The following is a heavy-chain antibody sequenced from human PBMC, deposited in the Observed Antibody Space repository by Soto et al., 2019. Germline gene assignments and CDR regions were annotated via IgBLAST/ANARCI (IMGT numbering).Heavy chain of an antibody. J-gene: IGHJ4*02. D-gene: IGHD4-4*01. CDR3: VRDFPVTTFHYFDY. V-gene: IGHV1-18*01. CDR2: ISAYNGNT. CDR1: GYTFTSYG. Sequence: ASVKVSCKASGYTFTSYGISWVRQAPGQGLEWMGWISAYNGNTNYAQKLQGRVTMTTDTSTSTAYMELRSLRSDDTAVYYCVRDFPVTTFHYFDYWGQGTLVTVSS.